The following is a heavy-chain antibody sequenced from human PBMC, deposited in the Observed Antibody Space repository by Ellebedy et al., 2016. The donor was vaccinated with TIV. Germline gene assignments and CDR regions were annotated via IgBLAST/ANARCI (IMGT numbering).Heavy chain of an antibody. CDR1: GGSISRSSYY. CDR3: ARAWQAYDYVLGSFRYYFDY. D-gene: IGHD3-16*02. J-gene: IGHJ4*02. V-gene: IGHV4-61*05. Sequence: SETLSLXCTVSGGSISRSSYYWGWIRQPPGKGLEWIGYMYYSGSTDYNPSLKSRVTISVDTSKNQFSLKLNSVTAADTAVYYCARAWQAYDYVLGSFRYYFDYWGQGTLVTVSS. CDR2: MYYSGST.